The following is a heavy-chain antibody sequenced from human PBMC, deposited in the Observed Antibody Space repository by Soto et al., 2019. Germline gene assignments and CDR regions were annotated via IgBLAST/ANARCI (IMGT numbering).Heavy chain of an antibody. CDR1: QFTFSAYA. CDR2: ISYDGGNK. CDR3: ARPHGDSSGYYGDHFDY. D-gene: IGHD3-22*01. Sequence: QVQLVESGGGVVQPGRSLRLSCAASQFTFSAYAMHWVRQAPGKGLEWVAVISYDGGNKYYADSVKGRFTISRDNSKNTLYLQMNSLRAEDTAVYYCARPHGDSSGYYGDHFDYWGQGTLVAVSS. J-gene: IGHJ4*02. V-gene: IGHV3-30-3*01.